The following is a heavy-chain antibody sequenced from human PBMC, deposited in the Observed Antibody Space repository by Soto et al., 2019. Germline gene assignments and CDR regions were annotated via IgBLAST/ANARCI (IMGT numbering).Heavy chain of an antibody. Sequence: PGGSLRLSCAAAGLTFSSYVMHWVRQAPGKGLEWVAVISYDGSNKYYADSVKGRFTISRDNSKNTLYLQMNSLRAEDTAVYYCAKDHSGSYDAPNCYIDPWGRGTLVTVSS. CDR1: GLTFSSYV. CDR2: ISYDGSNK. CDR3: AKDHSGSYDAPNCYIDP. J-gene: IGHJ2*01. D-gene: IGHD1-26*01. V-gene: IGHV3-30*18.